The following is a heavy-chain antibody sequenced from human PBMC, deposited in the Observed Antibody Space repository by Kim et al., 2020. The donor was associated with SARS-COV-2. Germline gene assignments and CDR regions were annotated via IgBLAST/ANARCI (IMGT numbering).Heavy chain of an antibody. CDR1: GGSISSYY. D-gene: IGHD6-13*01. J-gene: IGHJ3*02. CDR2: IYYSGST. V-gene: IGHV4-59*01. Sequence: SETLSLTCTVSGGSISSYYWSWIRQPPGKGLEWIGYIYYSGSTNYNPSLKSRVTISVDTSKNQFSLKLSSVTAADTAVYYCARAGDSSSWHRNNAFDIWGQGTMVTVSS. CDR3: ARAGDSSSWHRNNAFDI.